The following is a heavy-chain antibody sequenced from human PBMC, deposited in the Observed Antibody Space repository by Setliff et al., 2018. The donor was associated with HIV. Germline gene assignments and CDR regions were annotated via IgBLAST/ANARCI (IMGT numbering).Heavy chain of an antibody. CDR1: GGSISSSSYY. V-gene: IGHV4-39*01. D-gene: IGHD3-22*01. Sequence: KTSETLSLTCTVSGGSISSSSYYWSWIRQPPGTGLEWIGELNHSGNTNYNPSLKSRVTISVDTSKNQFSLKLSSVTAADTAVYYCARSRSARDSSPSYYYYYMDVWAKGTTVTVSS. CDR3: ARSRSARDSSPSYYYYYMDV. J-gene: IGHJ6*03. CDR2: LNHSGNT.